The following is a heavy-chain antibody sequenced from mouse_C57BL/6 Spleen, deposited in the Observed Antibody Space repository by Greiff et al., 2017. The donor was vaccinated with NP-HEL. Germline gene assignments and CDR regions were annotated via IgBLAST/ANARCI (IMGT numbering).Heavy chain of an antibody. D-gene: IGHD1-1*01. CDR3: ARGYGSRYWYFDV. CDR2: ISSGSSTT. J-gene: IGHJ1*03. V-gene: IGHV5-17*01. CDR1: GFTFSDYG. Sequence: EVKLMESGGGLVKPGGSLKLSCAASGFTFSDYGMHWVRQAPEKGLEWVAYISSGSSTTYYADKVKGRFTISIDNAKNTLFLQMTSLTSEDTAMYYWARGYGSRYWYFDVWGKGTTVTVSS.